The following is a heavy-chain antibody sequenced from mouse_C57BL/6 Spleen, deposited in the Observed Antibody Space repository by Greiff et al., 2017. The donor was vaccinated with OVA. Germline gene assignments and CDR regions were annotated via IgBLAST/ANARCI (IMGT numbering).Heavy chain of an antibody. Sequence: QVQLQQPGAELVKPGASVKMSCKASGYTFTSSWITWVKQRPGQGLEWIGDIYPGSGSTNYNKKFKSKATLTVDTSSSTAYMQLSSLTSEDSAVYYCARGNYDAMDYWGQGTSVTVSS. D-gene: IGHD2-1*01. J-gene: IGHJ4*01. CDR2: IYPGSGST. CDR3: ARGNYDAMDY. CDR1: GYTFTSSW. V-gene: IGHV1-55*01.